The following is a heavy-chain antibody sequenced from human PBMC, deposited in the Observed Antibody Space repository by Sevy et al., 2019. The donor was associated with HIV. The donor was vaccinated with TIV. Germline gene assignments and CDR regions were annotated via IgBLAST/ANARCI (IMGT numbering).Heavy chain of an antibody. J-gene: IGHJ4*02. V-gene: IGHV3-15*01. Sequence: GESLKISCAASGFTFTNTWMSWVRQAPGKGLEWVGRIKSKTDGGTGDYAAPVKSRFSISRDDSKNTLYLQMNSLKTEDTAVYYCTTGDPYNRYGYMRPYFFDYWGQGTLVTVSS. CDR3: TTGDPYNRYGYMRPYFFDY. CDR2: IKSKTDGGTG. D-gene: IGHD5-18*01. CDR1: GFTFTNTW.